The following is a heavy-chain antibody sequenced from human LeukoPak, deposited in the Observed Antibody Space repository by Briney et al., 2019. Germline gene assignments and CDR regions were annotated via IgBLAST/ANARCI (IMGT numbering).Heavy chain of an antibody. CDR3: ARGSLNYYGSGSYYQPYYFDY. CDR2: MKGDGSHI. V-gene: IGHV3-7*01. D-gene: IGHD3-10*01. J-gene: IGHJ4*02. Sequence: GGSLRLSCAASGFTFGNFWMSWVRQAPGRGLQWVASMKGDGSHIYYVDSVKGRFTISRDNAKNSLYLQMNSLRAEDTAVYYCARGSLNYYGSGSYYQPYYFDYWGQGTLVTVSS. CDR1: GFTFGNFW.